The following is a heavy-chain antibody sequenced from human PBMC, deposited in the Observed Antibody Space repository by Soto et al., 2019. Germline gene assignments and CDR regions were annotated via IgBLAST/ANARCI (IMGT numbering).Heavy chain of an antibody. CDR1: GGSISSGDYY. Sequence: SETLSLTCTVSGGSISSGDYYWSWIRQPPGKGLEWIGYIYYSGSTYYNPSLKSRVTISVGTSKNQFSLKLSSVTAADTAVYYCARSHYDFWSGYSMTSFDYWGQGTLVTVSS. J-gene: IGHJ4*02. CDR2: IYYSGST. D-gene: IGHD3-3*01. V-gene: IGHV4-30-4*01. CDR3: ARSHYDFWSGYSMTSFDY.